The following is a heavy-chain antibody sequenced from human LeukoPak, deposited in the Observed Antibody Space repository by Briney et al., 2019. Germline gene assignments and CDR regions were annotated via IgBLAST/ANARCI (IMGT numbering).Heavy chain of an antibody. V-gene: IGHV3-23*01. Sequence: PGGSLRLSCAASGFTFDDYAMHWVRQAPGKGLEWVSAISGSGGSTYYADSVKGRFTISRDNSKNTLYLQMNSLRAEDTAVYYCAKDVTGTSGWYAEYFQHWGQGTLVTVSS. CDR2: ISGSGGST. D-gene: IGHD6-19*01. J-gene: IGHJ1*01. CDR1: GFTFDDYA. CDR3: AKDVTGTSGWYAEYFQH.